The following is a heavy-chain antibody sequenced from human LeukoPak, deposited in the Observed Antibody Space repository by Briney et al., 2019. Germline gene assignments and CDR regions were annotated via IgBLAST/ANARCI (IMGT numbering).Heavy chain of an antibody. CDR3: ARERRPYYYGSAYYYGMDV. J-gene: IGHJ6*04. CDR2: IYYSGST. D-gene: IGHD3-10*01. V-gene: IGHV4-59*01. CDR1: GGSISSYY. Sequence: SETLSLTCTVSGGSISSYYWSWIRQPPGKGLEWIGYIYYSGSTNYNPSLKSRVTISVDTSKNQFSLKLSSVTAADTAVYYCARERRPYYYGSAYYYGMDVWGKGTTVTVSS.